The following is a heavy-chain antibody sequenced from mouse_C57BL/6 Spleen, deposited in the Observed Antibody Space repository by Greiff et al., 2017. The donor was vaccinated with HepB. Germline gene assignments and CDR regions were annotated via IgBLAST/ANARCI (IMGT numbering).Heavy chain of an antibody. CDR2: IDPSDSYT. CDR1: GYTFTSYW. J-gene: IGHJ3*01. D-gene: IGHD1-1*01. V-gene: IGHV1-50*01. CDR3: AREGITTDPFAY. Sequence: VQLQQSGAELVKPGASVKLSCKASGYTFTSYWMQWVKQRPGQGLEWIGEIDPSDSYTNHNQKFKGKATLTVDTSSSTAYMQLSSLTSEDSAVYYCAREGITTDPFAYWGHGTLVTVSA.